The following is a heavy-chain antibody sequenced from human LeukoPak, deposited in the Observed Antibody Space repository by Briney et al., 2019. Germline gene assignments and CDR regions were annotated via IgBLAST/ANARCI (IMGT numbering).Heavy chain of an antibody. CDR1: GFTFSSYG. CDR2: ISGSGGST. J-gene: IGHJ4*02. V-gene: IGHV3-23*01. D-gene: IGHD3-10*01. Sequence: GGTLRLSCAASGFTFSSYGMSWVRQAPGKGLEWVSAISGSGGSTYYADSVKGRFTISRDNSKNTLYLQMSSLRAEDTAVYYCAAPGGYYGSGSYYGYWGQGTLVTVSS. CDR3: AAPGGYYGSGSYYGY.